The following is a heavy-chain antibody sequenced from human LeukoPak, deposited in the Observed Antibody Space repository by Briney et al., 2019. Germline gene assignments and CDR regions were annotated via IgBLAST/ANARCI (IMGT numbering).Heavy chain of an antibody. D-gene: IGHD3-22*01. Sequence: GASVKVSCKASGYTFTGYYMHWVRQAPGQGLEWMGWINPNSGGTNYAQKFQGRVTMTRDTSISTAYMELSRLRSDDTAVYYCARTITMTPTYYYYMDVWGKGTTVTVSS. J-gene: IGHJ6*03. V-gene: IGHV1-2*02. CDR1: GYTFTGYY. CDR2: INPNSGGT. CDR3: ARTITMTPTYYYYMDV.